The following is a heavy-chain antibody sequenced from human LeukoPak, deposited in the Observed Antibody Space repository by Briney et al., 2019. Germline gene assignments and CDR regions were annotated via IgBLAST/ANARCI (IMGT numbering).Heavy chain of an antibody. Sequence: PSETLSLTCTVSGGSISTYYWNWIRQPPGKGLEWIGYIYYSGSTNYNPSLNCRVTISVDTSKNQFSLKLSSVTAADTAVYYCARGGDGNVYWYFDLWGRGTLVTASS. CDR3: ARGGDGNVYWYFDL. J-gene: IGHJ2*01. D-gene: IGHD3-16*01. CDR2: IYYSGST. CDR1: GGSISTYY. V-gene: IGHV4-59*01.